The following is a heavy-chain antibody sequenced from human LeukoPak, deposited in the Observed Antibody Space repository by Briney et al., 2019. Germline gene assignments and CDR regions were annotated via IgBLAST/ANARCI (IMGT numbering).Heavy chain of an antibody. CDR3: ARGVEWDTPLDY. J-gene: IGHJ4*02. CDR1: GGPVSSGSYY. Sequence: KPSETLSLTCTVSGGPVSSGSYYWSWIRQPPGKGLEWIGYIYYSGSTNYNPSLKSRVTISVDTSKNQFSLKLSSVTAADTAVYYCARGVEWDTPLDYWGQGTLVTVSS. CDR2: IYYSGST. V-gene: IGHV4-61*01. D-gene: IGHD1-26*01.